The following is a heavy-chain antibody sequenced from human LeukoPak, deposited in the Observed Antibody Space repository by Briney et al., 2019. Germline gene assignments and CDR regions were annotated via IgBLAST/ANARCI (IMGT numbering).Heavy chain of an antibody. J-gene: IGHJ4*02. Sequence: ASVKVSCKASGYTFTGYYMHWVRQAPGQGLEWMGWINPNNGGTNYAQKFQGRVTMTRDTSISTAYMELSRLRSDDTAVYYCARGQLRLRSPLYNWNVGGYWGQGTLVTVSS. CDR1: GYTFTGYY. D-gene: IGHD1-1*01. CDR3: ARGQLRLRSPLYNWNVGGY. CDR2: INPNNGGT. V-gene: IGHV1-2*02.